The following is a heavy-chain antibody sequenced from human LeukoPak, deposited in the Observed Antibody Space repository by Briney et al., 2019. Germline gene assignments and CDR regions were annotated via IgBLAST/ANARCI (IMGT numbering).Heavy chain of an antibody. D-gene: IGHD3-10*01. CDR3: ARDRYGGYFDY. CDR1: GGSFSGYY. CDR2: INHSGST. J-gene: IGHJ4*02. V-gene: IGHV4-34*01. Sequence: KPSETLSLTCAVYGGSFSGYYWSWIRQPPGKGLEWIGEINHSGSTNYNPSLKSRVTISVDTSKNQFSLKLSSATAADTAVYYCARDRYGGYFDYWGQGTLVTVSS.